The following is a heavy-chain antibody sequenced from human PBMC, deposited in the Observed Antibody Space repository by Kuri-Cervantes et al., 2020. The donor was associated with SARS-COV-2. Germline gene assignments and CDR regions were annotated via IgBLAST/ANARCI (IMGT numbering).Heavy chain of an antibody. V-gene: IGHV3-21*01. J-gene: IGHJ3*02. D-gene: IGHD2-21*01. Sequence: GESLKISCAASGFTFSNAWMNWVRQAPGKGLEWVSYISTSSAYIYHGDSVKGRFIISRDNAKNSLCLQMTSLRAEDTAVYYCAREIEGFDIWGQGTMVTVSS. CDR1: GFTFSNAW. CDR2: ISTSSAYI. CDR3: AREIEGFDI.